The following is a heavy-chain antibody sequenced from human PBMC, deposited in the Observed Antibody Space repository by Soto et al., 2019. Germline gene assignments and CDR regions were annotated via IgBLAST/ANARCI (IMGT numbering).Heavy chain of an antibody. J-gene: IGHJ4*02. CDR2: ISYDGSNK. CDR1: VFTVSSYD. CDR3: AREGIQLTPDY. V-gene: IGHV3-30-3*01. D-gene: IGHD5-18*01. Sequence: PRGSLRLGCAAPVFTVSSYDMHWVRQAPGKGLEWVAVISYDGSNKYYADSVKGRFTISRDNSKNTLYLQMNSLRAEDTAVYYCAREGIQLTPDYWGQGTLVTVSS.